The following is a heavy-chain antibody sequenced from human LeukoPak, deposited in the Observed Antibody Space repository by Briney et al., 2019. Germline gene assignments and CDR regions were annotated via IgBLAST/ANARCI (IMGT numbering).Heavy chain of an antibody. CDR3: ALTPLYCSSTSCRYYYYGMDV. CDR1: GYTFTSYY. CDR2: INPSGGST. V-gene: IGHV1-46*01. D-gene: IGHD2-2*01. J-gene: IGHJ6*02. Sequence: GASVKVSCKASGYTFTSYYMHWVRQAPGQGLEWMGIINPSGGSTSYAQKFQGRVTMTRDTSTSTVYMELSSLRSEDTAVYYCALTPLYCSSTSCRYYYYGMDVWGQGTTVTVSS.